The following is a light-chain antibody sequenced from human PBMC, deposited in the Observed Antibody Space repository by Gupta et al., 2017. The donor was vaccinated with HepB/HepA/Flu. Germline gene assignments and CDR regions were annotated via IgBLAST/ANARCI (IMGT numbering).Light chain of an antibody. CDR1: QSISSY. J-gene: IGKJ4*01. Sequence: DIQLTQSPSSLSASVGDRVTITCRASQSISSYLNWYQQKPGKAPNLLIYAAFTLHTGVPSRFSGSTSGTDFTLTISMLHPEDFATYYCQHTDATPRTFGGGTKVEIK. CDR2: AAF. CDR3: QHTDATPRT. V-gene: IGKV1-39*01.